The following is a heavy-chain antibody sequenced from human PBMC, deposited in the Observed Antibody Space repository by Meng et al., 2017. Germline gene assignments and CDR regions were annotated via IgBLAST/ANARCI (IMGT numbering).Heavy chain of an antibody. V-gene: IGHV3-48*03. CDR1: GFTFSSYD. CDR3: ARDSLAIAVAGRGLDY. CDR2: ISSSGSTI. J-gene: IGHJ4*02. Sequence: GGSLRLSCAASGFTFSSYDMNWVRQAPGKGLEWVSYISSSGSTIYYADSVKGRFTISRDNAKNSLYLQMNSLKAEDTAVYYCARDSLAIAVAGRGLDYWGQGTLVTVSS. D-gene: IGHD6-19*01.